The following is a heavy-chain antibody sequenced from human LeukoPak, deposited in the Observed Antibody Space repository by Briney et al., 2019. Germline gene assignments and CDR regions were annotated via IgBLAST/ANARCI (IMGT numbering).Heavy chain of an antibody. D-gene: IGHD2-15*01. CDR2: NYYSGRA. Sequence: SETLSLTCTVSGASISSTSDYWGWIPQPPGKGLEWIGTNYYSGRAYHNPAPRSRLTISVDTSKNQFSLKLNSVTATDTAIYYCVRQKQHCDGGSCFPPDCWGQGTLVTVSS. CDR3: VRQKQHCDGGSCFPPDC. J-gene: IGHJ4*02. CDR1: GASISSTSDY. V-gene: IGHV4-39*01.